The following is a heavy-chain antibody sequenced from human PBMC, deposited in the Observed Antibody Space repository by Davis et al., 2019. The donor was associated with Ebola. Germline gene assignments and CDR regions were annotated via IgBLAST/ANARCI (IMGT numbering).Heavy chain of an antibody. CDR2: IFSNDEK. CDR3: ARIDTVTNGGGYYYGMDV. CDR1: GFSLSNARMG. D-gene: IGHD4-17*01. J-gene: IGHJ6*02. V-gene: IGHV2-26*01. Sequence: SGPTLVKPTETLTLTCTVSGFSLSNARMGVSWIRQPPGKALEWLAHIFSNDEKSYSTSLKSRLTISKDTSKSQVVLTMTNMDPVDTATYYCARIDTVTNGGGYYYGMDVWGQGTTVTVSS.